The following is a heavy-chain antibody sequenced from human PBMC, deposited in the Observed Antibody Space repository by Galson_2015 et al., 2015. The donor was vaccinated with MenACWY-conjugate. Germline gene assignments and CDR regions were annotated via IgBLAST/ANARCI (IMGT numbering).Heavy chain of an antibody. J-gene: IGHJ6*02. CDR1: GFTFRNYW. CDR2: IKKDGSEK. V-gene: IGHV3-7*03. CDR3: ARGHYGMDV. Sequence: SLRLSCAVSGFTFRNYWMTWVRQAPGKGLEWVASIKKDGSEKYYVGSVKGRFTISRDNTKNSMYLEMNSLRAEDTALYYCARGHYGMDVWGQGTTVTASS.